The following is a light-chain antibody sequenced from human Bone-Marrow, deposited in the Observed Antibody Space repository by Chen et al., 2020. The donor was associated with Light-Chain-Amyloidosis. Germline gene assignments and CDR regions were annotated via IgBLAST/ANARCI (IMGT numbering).Light chain of an antibody. V-gene: IGLV2-14*01. Sequence: QSALTQPDSVSGSPGPSITIDCTGTSSDGGGDNHVSLYQQHPDQAPKLMIYAVTHRPSWVPDRFSGSKSSNTASLTISLLQPEDEADYFCSSYTITNTLVFGSGTRVTVL. CDR3: SSYTITNTLV. CDR1: SSDGGGDNH. CDR2: AVT. J-gene: IGLJ1*01.